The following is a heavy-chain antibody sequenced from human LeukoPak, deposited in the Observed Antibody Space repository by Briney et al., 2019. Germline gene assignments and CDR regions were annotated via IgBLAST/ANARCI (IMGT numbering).Heavy chain of an antibody. V-gene: IGHV3-53*01. Sequence: GGSLRLSCAASGIIVSNNYMNWVRQAPGKGLEWVSLIYSGGDTDYADSVKGRFTISRDNSKNTLYLQMNSLRAEDTAVYYCAKAVDTAMVIDYWGQGTLVTVSS. D-gene: IGHD5-18*01. CDR3: AKAVDTAMVIDY. J-gene: IGHJ4*02. CDR1: GIIVSNNY. CDR2: IYSGGDT.